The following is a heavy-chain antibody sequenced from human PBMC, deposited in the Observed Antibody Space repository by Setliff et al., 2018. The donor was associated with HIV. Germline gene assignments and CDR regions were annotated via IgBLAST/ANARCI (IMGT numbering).Heavy chain of an antibody. J-gene: IGHJ3*01. Sequence: SVKVSCRASGGIFMNSAFNWVRQARGQGLEWMGSIIPIFGTGNYAQKFQGRVTITADESTSTAYMELRGLRSEDTALYYCATGRHYYDSSDYPANPFDVWGQGALVTVSS. D-gene: IGHD3-22*01. CDR3: ATGRHYYDSSDYPANPFDV. CDR1: GGIFMNSA. V-gene: IGHV1-69*13. CDR2: IIPIFGTG.